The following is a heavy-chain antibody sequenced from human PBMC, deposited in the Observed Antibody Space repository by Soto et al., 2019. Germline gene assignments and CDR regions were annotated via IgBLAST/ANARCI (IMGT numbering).Heavy chain of an antibody. CDR1: GYTLTELS. Sequence: ASVKVSCKVSGYTLTELSMHWVRQAPGKGLEWMGGFDPEDGETIYAQKFQGRVTMTEDTSTDTAYMELSSLRSEDTAVYYCATDLGYANNPAFDSWGQGKMVTVSS. V-gene: IGHV1-24*01. CDR3: ATDLGYANNPAFDS. D-gene: IGHD5-12*01. J-gene: IGHJ3*02. CDR2: FDPEDGET.